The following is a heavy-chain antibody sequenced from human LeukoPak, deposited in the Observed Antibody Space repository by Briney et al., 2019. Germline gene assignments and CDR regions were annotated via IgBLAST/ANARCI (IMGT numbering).Heavy chain of an antibody. CDR1: GGSISSYY. CDR2: IYYSGST. D-gene: IGHD3-10*01. J-gene: IGHJ5*02. CDR3: ATNNYGSGSRGDSDP. V-gene: IGHV4-59*01. Sequence: SETLSLTCTVSGGSISSYYWSWIRQPPGKGLEWIGYIYYSGSTNYNPSLKSRVTISVDTSKNQFSLKLSSVTAADTAVYYCATNNYGSGSRGDSDPWGQGTLVTVSS.